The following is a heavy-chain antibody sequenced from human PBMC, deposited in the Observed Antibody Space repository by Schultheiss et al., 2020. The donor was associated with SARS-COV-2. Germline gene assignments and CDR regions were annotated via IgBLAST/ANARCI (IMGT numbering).Heavy chain of an antibody. Sequence: GESLKISCAASGFTFSSYAMHWVRQAPGKGLEWVAFVRYNGTDKYYADFVKGRFTISRDNAKNSLYLQMNSLRAEDTAVYYCASSMGRSAPDYWGQGTLVTVSS. V-gene: IGHV3-30*02. D-gene: IGHD3-10*01. CDR3: ASSMGRSAPDY. CDR1: GFTFSSYA. CDR2: VRYNGTDK. J-gene: IGHJ4*02.